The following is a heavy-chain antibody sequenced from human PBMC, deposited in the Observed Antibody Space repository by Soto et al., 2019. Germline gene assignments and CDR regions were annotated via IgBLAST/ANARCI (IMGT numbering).Heavy chain of an antibody. CDR2: IIPIFGTA. Sequence: ASVKVSCKASGGTFSSYAISWVRQAPGQGLEWMGGIIPIFGTANYAQKFQGRVTITADESTSTAYMELSSLRSEDTAVYYCAREEKGYYDSSGYYYDYWGQGTLVTVSS. CDR3: AREEKGYYDSSGYYYDY. J-gene: IGHJ4*02. D-gene: IGHD3-22*01. CDR1: GGTFSSYA. V-gene: IGHV1-69*13.